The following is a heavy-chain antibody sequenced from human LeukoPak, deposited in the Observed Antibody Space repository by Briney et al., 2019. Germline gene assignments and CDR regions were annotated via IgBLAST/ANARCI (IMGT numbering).Heavy chain of an antibody. J-gene: IGHJ4*02. CDR2: ISAYNGNT. CDR1: GYTFTSYG. V-gene: IGHV1-18*01. Sequence: GASVKVSCKASGYTFTSYGISWVRQAPGQGLEWMGWISAYNGNTNYAQKLQCRVTMTTDTSTSTAYMELRSLRSDDTAVYYCARDRAYGYSTVWDFDYWGQGTLVTVSS. D-gene: IGHD6-19*01. CDR3: ARDRAYGYSTVWDFDY.